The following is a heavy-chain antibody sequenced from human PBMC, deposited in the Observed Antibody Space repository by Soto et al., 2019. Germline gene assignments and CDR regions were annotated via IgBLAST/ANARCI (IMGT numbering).Heavy chain of an antibody. CDR2: IYSGGST. V-gene: IGHV3-66*01. Sequence: GGSLRLSCAASGFTVSSNYMSWVRQAPGKGLEWVSVIYSGGSTYYADSVKGRFTISRDNSKNTLYLQMNSLRAEDTAVYYCARDPSGQRSWFDPWGQGTLVTVSS. D-gene: IGHD6-19*01. J-gene: IGHJ5*02. CDR1: GFTVSSNY. CDR3: ARDPSGQRSWFDP.